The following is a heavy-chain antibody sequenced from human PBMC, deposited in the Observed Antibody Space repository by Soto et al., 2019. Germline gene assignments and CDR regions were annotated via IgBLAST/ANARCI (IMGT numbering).Heavy chain of an antibody. CDR3: ARDLLPLRYFDWLSAHYYYGMDV. D-gene: IGHD3-9*01. V-gene: IGHV1-18*01. CDR2: ISAYNGNT. CDR1: GYTFTSYG. J-gene: IGHJ6*02. Sequence: ASVKVSCEASGYTFTSYGISWVRQAPGQGLEWMGWISAYNGNTNYAQKLQGRVTMTTDTSTSTAYMELRSLRSDDTAVYYCARDLLPLRYFDWLSAHYYYGMDVWGQGTTVTVSS.